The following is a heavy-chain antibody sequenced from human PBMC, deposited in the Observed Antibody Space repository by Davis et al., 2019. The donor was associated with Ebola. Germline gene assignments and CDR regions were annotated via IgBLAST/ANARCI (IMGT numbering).Heavy chain of an antibody. CDR2: ISYDGSNK. J-gene: IGHJ6*03. D-gene: IGHD6-13*01. V-gene: IGHV3-30*03. Sequence: GGSLRLSCAASGFTFSDYYMSWIRQAPGKGLEWVAVISYDGSNKYYADSVKGRFTISRDSSENTLYLQMNSLRAEDTAVYYCAYLAAADMDVWGKGTTVTVSS. CDR3: AYLAAADMDV. CDR1: GFTFSDYY.